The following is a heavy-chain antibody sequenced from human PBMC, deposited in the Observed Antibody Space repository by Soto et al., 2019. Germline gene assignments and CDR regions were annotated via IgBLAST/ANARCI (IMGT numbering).Heavy chain of an antibody. CDR3: AGDSLGVPTDFDY. Sequence: QVQLVESGGGVVQPGRSLTLSCAASGFSFSTYGMHWIRQAPGKGLEWVAVMWSNGNKNYADSVKGRFTISRDTSQNILFLQMDSLRAEDTAVYYCAGDSLGVPTDFDYWGQGTLVTVSS. J-gene: IGHJ4*02. D-gene: IGHD2-8*01. V-gene: IGHV3-33*01. CDR1: GFSFSTYG. CDR2: MWSNGNK.